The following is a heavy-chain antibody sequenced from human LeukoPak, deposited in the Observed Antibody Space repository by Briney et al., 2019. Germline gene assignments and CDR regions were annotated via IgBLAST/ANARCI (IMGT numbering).Heavy chain of an antibody. CDR2: LYYSGST. CDR1: GGSISSSSYY. D-gene: IGHD4-23*01. J-gene: IGHJ4*02. Sequence: PSETLSLTCTVSGGSISSSSYYWGWIRQPPGKGLEWIGSLYYSGSTYYNPSLKSRVTISVDTSKNQFSLKVSSVTAADTAVYYCARRSNSGRSFDYWGQGTLVTVSS. CDR3: ARRSNSGRSFDY. V-gene: IGHV4-39*01.